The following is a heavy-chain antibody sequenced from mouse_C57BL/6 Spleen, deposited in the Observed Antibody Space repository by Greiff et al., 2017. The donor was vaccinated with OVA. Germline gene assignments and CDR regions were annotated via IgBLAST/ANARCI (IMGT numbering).Heavy chain of an antibody. CDR1: GFTFSSYA. CDR2: ISDGGSYT. Sequence: DVQLVESGGGLVKPGGSLKLSCAASGFTFSSYAMSWVRQTPEKRLEWVATISDGGSYTYYPDNVKGRFTISRDNAKNNLYLQMSHLKSEDTAMYYCAITYDYDRFAYWGQGTLVTVSA. V-gene: IGHV5-4*01. CDR3: AITYDYDRFAY. J-gene: IGHJ3*01. D-gene: IGHD2-4*01.